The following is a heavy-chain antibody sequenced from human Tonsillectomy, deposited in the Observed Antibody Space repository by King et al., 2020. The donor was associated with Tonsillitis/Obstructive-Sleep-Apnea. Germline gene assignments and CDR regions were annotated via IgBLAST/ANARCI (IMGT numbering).Heavy chain of an antibody. CDR1: GYTFTNYA. CDR3: ARDGVYYYYMDV. V-gene: IGHV7-4-1*02. D-gene: IGHD2-8*01. J-gene: IGHJ6*03. Sequence: VQLVESGSELKKPGASVKVSCKASGYTFTNYAMNWVRQAPGQGLEWMGGINTNTGNPTYAQGFTGRFVLSLDTSASTAYLQISSLKAEDTAVYYCARDGVYYYYMDVWGKGTTVTVSS. CDR2: INTNTGNP.